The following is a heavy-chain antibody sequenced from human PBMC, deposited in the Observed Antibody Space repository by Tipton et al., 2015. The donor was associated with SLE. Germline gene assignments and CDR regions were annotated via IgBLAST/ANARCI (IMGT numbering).Heavy chain of an antibody. D-gene: IGHD6-19*01. CDR2: IHHSGTT. CDR3: ARGGAVAGRPLLVDI. J-gene: IGHJ3*02. V-gene: IGHV4-34*01. CDR1: VGSFSDYY. Sequence: TLSLTCAVYVGSFSDYYWNWIRQPPGKGLEWIGEIHHSGTTNHNPSLKSRVTISADTSKNQFSLQLNSVTPEDTAVYYCARGGAVAGRPLLVDIWGQGTMVTVSS.